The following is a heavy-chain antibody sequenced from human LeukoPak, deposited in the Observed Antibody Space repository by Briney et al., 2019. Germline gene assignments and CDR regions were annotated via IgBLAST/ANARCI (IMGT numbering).Heavy chain of an antibody. CDR1: GYTFTGYY. Sequence: GASVKGSCTASGYTFTGYYMHWVRQAPGQGLEWMGWINPNSGGTNYAQKFQGRVTMTRDTSISTAYMELSRLRSDDTAVYYCARAPYYYYYMDVWGKGTTVTVSS. CDR3: ARAPYYYYYMDV. V-gene: IGHV1-2*02. J-gene: IGHJ6*03. CDR2: INPNSGGT.